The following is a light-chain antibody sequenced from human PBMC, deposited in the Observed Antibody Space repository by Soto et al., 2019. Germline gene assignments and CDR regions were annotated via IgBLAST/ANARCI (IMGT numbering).Light chain of an antibody. V-gene: IGKV3-15*01. CDR1: QSVSSN. CDR2: GAS. J-gene: IGKJ1*01. Sequence: EIVMTQSPATLSVSPGERATLSCRASQSVSSNLAWYQQKPGQAPRLLIYGASTRATGIPARFSGSGSGTEFTXXISSLQXXXXXXYYCQQYNNWPRTFGQGTKVEIK. CDR3: QQYNNWPRT.